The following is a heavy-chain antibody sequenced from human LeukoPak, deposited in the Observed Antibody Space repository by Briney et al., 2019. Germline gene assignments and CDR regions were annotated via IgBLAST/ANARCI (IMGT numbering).Heavy chain of an antibody. CDR3: ARDPTTVTTIFDS. J-gene: IGHJ4*02. CDR1: GVSISAYY. V-gene: IGHV4-4*07. D-gene: IGHD4-17*01. CDR2: IYPGESIYASENT. Sequence: PSQTLSLTCSVSGVSISAYYWSWIRQPAGKGLEWIGRIYPGESIYASENTNYNPSLKSRVSMSGDTSKNQVSLKLRSVTAADTAVYYCARDPTTVTTIFDSWGQGTLVTVSS.